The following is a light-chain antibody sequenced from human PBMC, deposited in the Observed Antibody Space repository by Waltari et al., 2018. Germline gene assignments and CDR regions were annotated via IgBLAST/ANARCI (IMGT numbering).Light chain of an antibody. CDR2: GAS. CDR3: QQYNNWPRIT. V-gene: IGKV3-15*01. CDR1: RSVSSN. J-gene: IGKJ5*01. Sequence: EIVMTQSPATLSVSPGERATLSCRASRSVSSNLAWYQQKPGQAPRLLIYGASTRATGIPARFSGSGSGTEFTLTISSLQSEDFAVYYCQQYNNWPRITFGQGTRLEIK.